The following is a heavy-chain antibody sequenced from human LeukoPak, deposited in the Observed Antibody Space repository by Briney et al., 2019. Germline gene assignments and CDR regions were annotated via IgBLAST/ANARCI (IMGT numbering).Heavy chain of an antibody. Sequence: PGGSLRLSCAASGFTFSSYAMNWVRQAPGKGLEWVSSISSSSSYIYYADSVKGRFTISRDIAESSLYLQMSSLRAEDTAVYYCARGLRNTIFGGRYYWGQGTLVSVSS. CDR1: GFTFSSYA. D-gene: IGHD3-3*01. CDR2: ISSSSSYI. V-gene: IGHV3-21*01. CDR3: ARGLRNTIFGGRYY. J-gene: IGHJ4*02.